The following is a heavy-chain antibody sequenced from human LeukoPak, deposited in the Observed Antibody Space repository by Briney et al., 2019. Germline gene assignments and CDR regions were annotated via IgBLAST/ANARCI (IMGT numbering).Heavy chain of an antibody. CDR2: IYHSGST. CDR3: ARGATAYFDY. V-gene: IGHV4-38-2*02. CDR1: GYSISSGYY. Sequence: MPSETLSLTCTVSGYSISSGYYWGWIRQPPGKGLEWLGSIYHSGSTYYNPSLKSRVTISIDTSKNQFSLQLNSVTPEDTAVYYCARGATAYFDYWGQGTLVTVSS. D-gene: IGHD5-12*01. J-gene: IGHJ4*02.